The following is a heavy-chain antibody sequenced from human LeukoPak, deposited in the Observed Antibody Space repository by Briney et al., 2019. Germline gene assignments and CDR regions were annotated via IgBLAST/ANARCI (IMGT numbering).Heavy chain of an antibody. D-gene: IGHD6-19*01. CDR2: IIPIFGIA. Sequence: AASVKVSCKASGGTFSSYAISWVRQAPGQGLEWMGGIIPIFGIANYAQKFQGRVTITADESTSTAYMELSSLRSEDTAVYYCARGDIAVAGYYFDYWGQGTLVTVSS. V-gene: IGHV1-69*13. CDR3: ARGDIAVAGYYFDY. J-gene: IGHJ4*02. CDR1: GGTFSSYA.